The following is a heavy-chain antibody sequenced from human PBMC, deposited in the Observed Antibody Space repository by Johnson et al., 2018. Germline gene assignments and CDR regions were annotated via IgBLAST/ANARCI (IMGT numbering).Heavy chain of an antibody. CDR2: TWYDGSEQ. CDR1: GFTLSSYC. Sequence: QVQLVQSGGGVVQPGRSLRLSCAASGFTLSSYCMYWVRQAPGKGLASVAVTWYDGSEQDYADSVKGRFTISRDYSKNTLYLQMNSLRAEDTAVYYCARDRKRERISGTTYYYYGMDVWGQGTTVTVSS. CDR3: ARDRKRERISGTTYYYYGMDV. V-gene: IGHV3-33*01. J-gene: IGHJ6*02. D-gene: IGHD1-7*01.